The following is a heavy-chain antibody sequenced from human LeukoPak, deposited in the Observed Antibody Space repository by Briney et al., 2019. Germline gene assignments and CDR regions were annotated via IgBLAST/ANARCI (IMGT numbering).Heavy chain of an antibody. D-gene: IGHD2-2*01. CDR3: ARRLTQYDCFDP. CDR2: TYYRSTWYN. CDR1: GDSVSSNSVT. J-gene: IGHJ5*02. Sequence: SQTLSLTCAISGDSVSSNSVTWNWIRQSPSRGLEWLGRTYYRSTWYNDYAVSVRGRITVNPDTSKNQFSLHLNSVTPEDTAVYYCARRLTQYDCFDPSGQGILVTVSS. V-gene: IGHV6-1*01.